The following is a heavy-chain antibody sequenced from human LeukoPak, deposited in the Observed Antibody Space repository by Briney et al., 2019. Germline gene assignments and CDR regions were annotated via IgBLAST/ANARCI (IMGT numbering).Heavy chain of an antibody. D-gene: IGHD1-26*01. CDR2: ISGSGGST. CDR1: GFTFSTYD. V-gene: IGHV3-23*01. CDR3: AKDSSSGTYFDY. Sequence: GGSLRLSCAVSGFTFSTYDMSWVRQAPGKGLEWFSAISGSGGSTYYADSVKGRFTISRDNSKNTLYLQLKSLRAEDTAVYYCAKDSSSGTYFDYWGQGTLVTVSS. J-gene: IGHJ4*02.